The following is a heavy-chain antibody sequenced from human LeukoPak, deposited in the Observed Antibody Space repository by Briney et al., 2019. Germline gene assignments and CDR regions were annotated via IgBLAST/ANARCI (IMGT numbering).Heavy chain of an antibody. CDR2: IFPGDSET. CDR3: ASLLGIAAAEDAFDI. CDR1: GYSFPVYW. D-gene: IGHD6-13*01. V-gene: IGHV5-51*01. J-gene: IGHJ3*02. Sequence: TGESLKISCKGSGYSFPVYWIGWVRQMPGRGLEWMGVIFPGDSETRYSPSFQGQVTISADKSISTAYLQWSSLKASDTAMYYCASLLGIAAAEDAFDIWGQGTMVTVSS.